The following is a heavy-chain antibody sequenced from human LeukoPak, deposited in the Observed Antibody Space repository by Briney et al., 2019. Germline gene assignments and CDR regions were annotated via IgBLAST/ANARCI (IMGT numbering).Heavy chain of an antibody. CDR1: GYSFTDYY. Sequence: GASVKVSCKTSGYSFTDYYMHWVRQAPGQGLEWMGWINPNSGSTSSAQKFQGRVTMTRDTSITTVYMEVSWLTSDDTAIYYCARADRLHGGPYLIGPWGQRTLVTLSS. V-gene: IGHV1-2*02. CDR3: ARADRLHGGPYLIGP. D-gene: IGHD2-21*01. CDR2: INPNSGST. J-gene: IGHJ5*02.